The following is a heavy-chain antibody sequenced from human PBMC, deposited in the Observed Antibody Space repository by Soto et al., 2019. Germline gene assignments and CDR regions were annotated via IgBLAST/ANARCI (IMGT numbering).Heavy chain of an antibody. D-gene: IGHD2-8*02. CDR3: ASSVLVTSTMNYFDL. CDR1: GYSFSNFW. CDR2: IYPDDSDT. V-gene: IGHV5-51*01. J-gene: IGHJ4*02. Sequence: PGESLKISCQASGYSFSNFWIAWVRQMLGEGLEWLGIIYPDDSDTRYSPSFLGQVTISADKSIKTTYLQWSSLKASDTAIYFCASSVLVTSTMNYFDLWGQGTLVTVSS.